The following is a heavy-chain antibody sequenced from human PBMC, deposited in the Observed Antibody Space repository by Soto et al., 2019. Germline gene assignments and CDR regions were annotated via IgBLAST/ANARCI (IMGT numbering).Heavy chain of an antibody. D-gene: IGHD3-16*01. CDR1: DSTIRRYA. V-gene: IGHV3-23*01. CDR2: ITGNSARI. CDR3: AKNGDFDYDAFDV. J-gene: IGHJ3*01. Sequence: SLRLSCAASDSTIRRYAMSWVRQAPGKGLEWVSGITGNSARIYYADSVKGRFSISRDNSKNTLYLQMDTLRAEDTAVYYCAKNGDFDYDAFDVWGQGTVVTVSS.